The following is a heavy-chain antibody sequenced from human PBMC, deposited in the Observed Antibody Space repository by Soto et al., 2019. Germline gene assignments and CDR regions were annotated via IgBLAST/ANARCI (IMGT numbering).Heavy chain of an antibody. D-gene: IGHD1-26*01. CDR3: TTDSGMSPYSFGY. Sequence: PGGSLRLSCATSGFTFSKAWVGWVRQAPGKGLEWVGRIMSKTDGGTTDYAAPVKGRFTISRDDSKSTLYLQMNSLKTEDTAFYYCTTDSGMSPYSFGYRGQGTLVTVSS. CDR2: IMSKTDGGTT. CDR1: GFTFSKAW. J-gene: IGHJ4*02. V-gene: IGHV3-15*01.